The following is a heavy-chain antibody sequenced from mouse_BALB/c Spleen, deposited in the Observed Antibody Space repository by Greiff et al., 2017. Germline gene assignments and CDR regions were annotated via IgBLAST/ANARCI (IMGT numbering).Heavy chain of an antibody. V-gene: IGHV1-4*02. Sequence: VMLVESAAELARPGASVKMSCKASGYTFTSYTMHWVKQRPGQGLEWIGYINPSSGYTEYNQKFKDKTTLTADKSSSTAYMQLSSLTSEDSAVYYCARLGFRYWYFDVWGAGTTVTVSS. D-gene: IGHD3-2*02. CDR2: INPSSGYT. J-gene: IGHJ1*01. CDR3: ARLGFRYWYFDV. CDR1: GYTFTSYT.